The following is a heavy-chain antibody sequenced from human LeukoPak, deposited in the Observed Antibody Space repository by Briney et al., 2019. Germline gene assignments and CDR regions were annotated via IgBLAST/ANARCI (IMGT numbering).Heavy chain of an antibody. CDR3: ARAPFIQSDYGGSFDY. V-gene: IGHV4-59*01. D-gene: IGHD4-23*01. CDR1: GGSLTYYY. Sequence: SETLSLTCTVSGGSLTYYYWTWIRQSPGRRPEWIGYIYYSGSTHYNPSLESRVAFSVDTSKNQVSLRLSSVTAADTAAYYCARAPFIQSDYGGSFDYWGQGTLVTVSS. J-gene: IGHJ4*02. CDR2: IYYSGST.